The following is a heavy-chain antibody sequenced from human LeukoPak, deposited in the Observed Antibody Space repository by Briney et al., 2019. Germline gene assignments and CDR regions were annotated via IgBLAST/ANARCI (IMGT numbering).Heavy chain of an antibody. Sequence: GGSLRLSCAASGFTVSSNYMSWVRQAPGKGLEWVSVLYSGGSTNYADSVQGRFTISRDSSKNTLFLHMNSLRAEDTAVYYCARDYCGGDCFPDSWGQGTLVTVSS. CDR3: ARDYCGGDCFPDS. J-gene: IGHJ4*02. D-gene: IGHD2-21*02. CDR2: LYSGGST. V-gene: IGHV3-53*01. CDR1: GFTVSSNY.